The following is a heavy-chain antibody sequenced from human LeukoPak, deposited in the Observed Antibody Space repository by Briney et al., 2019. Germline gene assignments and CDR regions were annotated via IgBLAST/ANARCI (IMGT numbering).Heavy chain of an antibody. V-gene: IGHV1-69*05. CDR1: GGTFSSYA. CDR2: IIPIFGTA. CDR3: ARDSGYYDILTGYPLPVGYFDY. Sequence: SVKVSCKASGGTFSSYAISWVRQAPGQGLEWMGGIIPIFGTANYAQKFQGRVTIATDESTSTAYMELSSLRSEDTAVYYCARDSGYYDILTGYPLPVGYFDYWGQGTLVTVSS. J-gene: IGHJ4*02. D-gene: IGHD3-9*01.